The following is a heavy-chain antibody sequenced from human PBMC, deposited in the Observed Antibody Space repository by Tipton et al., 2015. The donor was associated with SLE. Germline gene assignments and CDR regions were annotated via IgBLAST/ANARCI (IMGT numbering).Heavy chain of an antibody. V-gene: IGHV4-39*07. CDR1: GGSISETIYY. CDR3: ARARDWGHYYYYMDV. Sequence: TLSLTCTVSGGSISETIYYWGWIRQPPGKGLEWIGCIYYDGMTYPNPSLKSRVTMSVDTSKNQFSRNLRSVTAADMAVYYCARARDWGHYYYYMDVWGKGTTVTVSS. D-gene: IGHD7-27*01. CDR2: IYYDGMT. J-gene: IGHJ6*03.